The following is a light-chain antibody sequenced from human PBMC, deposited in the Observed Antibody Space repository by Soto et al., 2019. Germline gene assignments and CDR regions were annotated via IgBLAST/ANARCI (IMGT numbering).Light chain of an antibody. CDR3: QHYNIYSRT. V-gene: IGKV1-5*03. CDR1: ESISSW. J-gene: IGKJ1*01. CDR2: KAS. Sequence: DIQMTQSPSTLSASVGDRVTITCRASESISSWLAWYQQKPGKAPRLLIYKASSLETGVPSRFSGSGSGTDFTLTINSLQPDDFATYYCQHYNIYSRTFGQGTKVEIK.